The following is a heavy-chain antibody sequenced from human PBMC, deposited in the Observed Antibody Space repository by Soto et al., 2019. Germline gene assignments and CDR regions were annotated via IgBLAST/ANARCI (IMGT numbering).Heavy chain of an antibody. D-gene: IGHD3-10*01. Sequence: EVQLVESGGGLVQPGGSLRLSCAASGFTFSSYEMNWVRQAPGKGLEWVSYISSSGSTIYYADSVKGRFTISRDNAKNSLYLQMNSLRAEDTAVYYCAREGYGSASYTVGMDVWGQGTTVTVSS. CDR2: ISSSGSTI. V-gene: IGHV3-48*03. CDR1: GFTFSSYE. J-gene: IGHJ6*02. CDR3: AREGYGSASYTVGMDV.